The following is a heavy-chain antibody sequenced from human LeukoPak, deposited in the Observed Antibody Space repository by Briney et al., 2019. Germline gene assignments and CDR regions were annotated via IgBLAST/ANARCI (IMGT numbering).Heavy chain of an antibody. CDR3: ARDVGATTLGSYYYYYMDV. Sequence: TSETLSHTCTVSGDSISNYWSWIRQPPGKGLEWIGYIYFSGSTNYNPSLKSRVNISGDTSKNQFSLKLSSVTAADTAVYYCARDVGATTLGSYYYYYMDVWGKGTTVTVSS. CDR2: IYFSGST. D-gene: IGHD1-26*01. CDR1: GDSISNY. V-gene: IGHV4-59*12. J-gene: IGHJ6*03.